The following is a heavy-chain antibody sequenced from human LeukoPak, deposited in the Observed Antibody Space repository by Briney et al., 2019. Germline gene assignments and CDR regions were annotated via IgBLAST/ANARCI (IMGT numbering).Heavy chain of an antibody. J-gene: IGHJ3*02. V-gene: IGHV4-59*01. CDR2: IYYSGST. Sequence: SETLSLTCTVSGGSISSYYWSWIRQPPGKGLEWIGYIYYSGSTSYNPSLKSRVTISVDTSKNHFSLKLSSVTAADTAVYYCARYSGSYPHDAFDIWGQGTMVTVSS. D-gene: IGHD1-26*01. CDR1: GGSISSYY. CDR3: ARYSGSYPHDAFDI.